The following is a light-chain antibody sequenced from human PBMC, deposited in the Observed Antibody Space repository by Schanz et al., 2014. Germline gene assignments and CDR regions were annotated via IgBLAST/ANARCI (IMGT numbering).Light chain of an antibody. V-gene: IGLV2-23*01. CDR3: CSFAGSHVV. Sequence: QSALTQPASVSGSPGQSITISCTATTNYGGSYNLVSWYQQSPGKAPQLMIYEGIKRPSGVSDRFSGSKSGNTASLTISGLQAEDEGDYYCCSFAGSHVVFGGGTKLTVL. CDR1: TNYGGSYNL. J-gene: IGLJ2*01. CDR2: EGI.